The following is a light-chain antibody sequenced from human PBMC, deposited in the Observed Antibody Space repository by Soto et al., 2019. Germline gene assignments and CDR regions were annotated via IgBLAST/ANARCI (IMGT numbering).Light chain of an antibody. CDR1: QSVRSTY. CDR2: GVS. V-gene: IGKV3-15*01. Sequence: EIVITQSPVTLSVSPGERATRSCRASQSVRSTYLAWYQQKPGQAPRLLIFGVSNRAAGIPARFSGSGSGTEFTLTISSLQSEDFAVYYCQQYGDWPLTFGGGTKVDIK. CDR3: QQYGDWPLT. J-gene: IGKJ4*01.